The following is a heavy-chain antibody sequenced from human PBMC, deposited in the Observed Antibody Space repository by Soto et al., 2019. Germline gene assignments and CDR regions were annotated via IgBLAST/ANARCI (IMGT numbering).Heavy chain of an antibody. J-gene: IGHJ4*02. CDR2: IYYSGST. CDR1: GGSISSYY. D-gene: IGHD5-18*01. CDR3: ARGGYSFDD. Sequence: QVQLQESGPGLVKPSETLSLTCTVSGGSISSYYWSWIRQPPGKGLEWIWYIYYSGSTNYNPSLTSRVTISVDTPKNQCSLKLSSVTAADTAVYYCARGGYSFDDWGQGTLVTVSS. V-gene: IGHV4-59*01.